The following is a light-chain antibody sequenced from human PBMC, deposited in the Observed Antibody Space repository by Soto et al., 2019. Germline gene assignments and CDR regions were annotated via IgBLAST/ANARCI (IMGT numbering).Light chain of an antibody. V-gene: IGKV2-28*01. Sequence: DIVMTQSPLSLPVTPGEPASISCRSSQSLLHSNGYNYLDWYLQKPGQSPQLLIYLGSTRASGVPDRFSGSRSGTDCTLKISRVEAEDVGVYYCMQALQTPRTFGQGTKVEIK. J-gene: IGKJ1*01. CDR2: LGS. CDR3: MQALQTPRT. CDR1: QSLLHSNGYNY.